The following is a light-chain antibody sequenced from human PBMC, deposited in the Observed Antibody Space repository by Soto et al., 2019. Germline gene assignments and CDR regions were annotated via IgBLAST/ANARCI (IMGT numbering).Light chain of an antibody. Sequence: QSVLTQPRSVSGSPGQSVTISCTGTSIDVGGYNYVSWYQQHPAKAAKLMIYDVHKRPSGVPERLSGSKSGNTASLTISGVEAEDEADYYCCSYAGSYTYVFGTGTKVTVL. CDR2: DVH. V-gene: IGLV2-11*01. CDR3: CSYAGSYTYV. CDR1: SIDVGGYNY. J-gene: IGLJ1*01.